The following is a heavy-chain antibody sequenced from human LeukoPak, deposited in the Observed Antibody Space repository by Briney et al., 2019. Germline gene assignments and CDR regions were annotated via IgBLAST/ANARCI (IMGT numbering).Heavy chain of an antibody. J-gene: IGHJ4*02. V-gene: IGHV1-69*13. CDR2: ILPIIGTA. D-gene: IGHD6-19*01. Sequence: SVKVSCKASGGTFSRYAISWVRQAPGQGLEWTGGILPIIGTANYAQKFQGRVTITADESTSTAYMELSSLRSEDTAVYYCATSRIAVAGTGLDYWGQGTPVTVSS. CDR3: ATSRIAVAGTGLDY. CDR1: GGTFSRYA.